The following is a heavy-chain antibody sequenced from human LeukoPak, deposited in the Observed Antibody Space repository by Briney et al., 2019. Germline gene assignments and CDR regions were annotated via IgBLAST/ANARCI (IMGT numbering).Heavy chain of an antibody. D-gene: IGHD6-19*01. J-gene: IGHJ4*02. CDR2: ISYDGSNK. CDR3: AKVAVAGFDY. Sequence: GGSLRLSCAASGVTFSSYGMHWVRQAPGKGLEWVAVISYDGSNKYYADSVKGRFTISRDNSKNPLYLQMNSLRAEDTAVYYCAKVAVAGFDYWGQGTLVTVSS. V-gene: IGHV3-30*18. CDR1: GVTFSSYG.